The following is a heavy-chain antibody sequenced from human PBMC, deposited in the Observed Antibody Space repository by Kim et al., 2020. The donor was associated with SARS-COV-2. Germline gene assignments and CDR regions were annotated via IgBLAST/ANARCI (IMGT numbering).Heavy chain of an antibody. J-gene: IGHJ5*02. CDR3: ARGGIPAIGSSWSSWHLDWFDP. D-gene: IGHD6-13*01. V-gene: IGHV4-59*01. CDR2: IYYSGST. Sequence: SETLSLTCTVSGGSISSYYWSWIRQPPGKGLEWIGYIYYSGSTNYNPSLKSRVTISVDTSKNQFSLKLSSVTAADTAVYYCARGGIPAIGSSWSSWHLDWFDPWGQGTLVTVSS. CDR1: GGSISSYY.